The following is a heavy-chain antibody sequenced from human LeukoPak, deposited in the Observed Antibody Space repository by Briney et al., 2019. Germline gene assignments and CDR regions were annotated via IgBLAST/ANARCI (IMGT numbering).Heavy chain of an antibody. CDR2: MSYDGGHR. D-gene: IGHD2-15*01. CDR1: GFTFKSYG. V-gene: IGHV3-30*18. CDR3: AKDRAVAAWEYYFDY. Sequence: GGSLRLSCAGSGFTFKSYGIHWVRQAPGKGLEWVAGMSYDGGHRYYGDSVKGRFTISRDNSKDTVCVEMNSLRAEDTAVYYCAKDRAVAAWEYYFDYWGQGTLVTVSS. J-gene: IGHJ4*02.